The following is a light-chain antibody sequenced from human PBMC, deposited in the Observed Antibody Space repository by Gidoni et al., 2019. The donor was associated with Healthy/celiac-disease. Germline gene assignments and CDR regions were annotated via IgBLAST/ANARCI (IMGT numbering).Light chain of an antibody. CDR2: GAS. J-gene: IGKJ4*01. CDR3: QQYNNWPLT. Sequence: EIVMTQSPATLSVSPGERATLSGRASQSVSSNLAWYQQKPGQSPRLLIYGASPRATGIPARFGGSGSGTEFTLTISRLQSEDFAVYYCQQYNNWPLTFGGGTKVEIK. CDR1: QSVSSN. V-gene: IGKV3-15*01.